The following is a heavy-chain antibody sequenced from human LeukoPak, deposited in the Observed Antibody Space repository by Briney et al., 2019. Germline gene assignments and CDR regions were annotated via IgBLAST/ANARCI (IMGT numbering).Heavy chain of an antibody. CDR3: ARSAIVPGDDY. D-gene: IGHD1-26*01. J-gene: IGHJ4*02. Sequence: GGSLRVSCAASGFTVSSNYMSWVRQAPGKGLEWVSVIYSGGSTYYADSVKGRFTISRDNSKNTLYLQMNSLRAEDTAVYYCARSAIVPGDDYWGQGTLVTVSS. CDR1: GFTVSSNY. V-gene: IGHV3-66*02. CDR2: IYSGGST.